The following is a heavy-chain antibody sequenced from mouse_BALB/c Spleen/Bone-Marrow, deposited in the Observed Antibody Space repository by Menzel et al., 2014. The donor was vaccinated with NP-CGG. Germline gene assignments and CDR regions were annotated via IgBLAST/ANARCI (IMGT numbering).Heavy chain of an antibody. J-gene: IGHJ4*01. CDR2: IWSGGST. D-gene: IGHD2-2*01. V-gene: IGHV2-4-1*01. CDR3: ARNSPIYYGYDEAMDY. Sequence: VKLMESGPGLVQPSQSLSITCTVSGFSLTSYGVHWVCQSPGRGLEWLGVIWSGGSTDYNAAFISRLSISKDNSKSQVFFKMNSLQADDTAIYYCARNSPIYYGYDEAMDYRGQGTSVTVSS. CDR1: GFSLTSYG.